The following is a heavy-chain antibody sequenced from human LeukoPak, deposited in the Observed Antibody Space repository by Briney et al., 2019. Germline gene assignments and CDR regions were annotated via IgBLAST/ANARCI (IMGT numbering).Heavy chain of an antibody. CDR3: ARDVYYYGSGSYGTWFDP. CDR1: GGSFSGYY. V-gene: IGHV4-34*01. D-gene: IGHD3-10*01. CDR2: INHSGST. J-gene: IGHJ5*02. Sequence: PSETLSLTCAVYGGSFSGYYWSWIRQPPGKGLEWIGEINHSGSTNYNPSLKSRVTMSVDTSKNQFSLKLSSVTAADTAVYYCARDVYYYGSGSYGTWFDPWGQGTLVTVSS.